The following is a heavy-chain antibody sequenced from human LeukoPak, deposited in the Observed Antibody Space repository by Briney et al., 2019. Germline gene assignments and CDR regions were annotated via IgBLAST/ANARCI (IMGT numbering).Heavy chain of an antibody. CDR2: MNPNSGNT. CDR1: GYTFTRYN. Sequence: ASVRVSCKASGYTFTRYNIKWVRQAPGHGLEWMGWMNPNSGNTDYAEKFQGRVTMTTDTSISTAYMELSSLRSDDTAVFYCARGSETTEGLDYWGQGTLVTVSS. J-gene: IGHJ4*02. D-gene: IGHD4-17*01. CDR3: ARGSETTEGLDY. V-gene: IGHV1-8*01.